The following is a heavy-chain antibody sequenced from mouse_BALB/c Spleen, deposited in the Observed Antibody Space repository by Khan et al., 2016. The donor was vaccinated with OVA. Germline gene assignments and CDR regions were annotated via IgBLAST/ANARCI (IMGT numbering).Heavy chain of an antibody. D-gene: IGHD1-2*01. CDR1: GFNIKDTY. V-gene: IGHV14-3*02. J-gene: IGHJ4*01. CDR2: IDPANGNT. CDR3: AYSLLLDAMDY. Sequence: EVQLQESGAELMKPGASVKLSCTVSGFNIKDTYMHWVKQRPEQGLEWIGRIDPANGNTKYDPKFQGKATMTADTSSNTAYLQLSSLTSEDTAVXYCAYSLLLDAMDYWCQGTPVTVSS.